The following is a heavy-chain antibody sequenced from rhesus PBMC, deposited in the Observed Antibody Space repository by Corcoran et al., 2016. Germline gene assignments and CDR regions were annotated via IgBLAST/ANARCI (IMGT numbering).Heavy chain of an antibody. J-gene: IGHJ2*01. CDR3: ARAYSGSYYYAYWYFDL. D-gene: IGHD3-16*01. CDR1: GGSISDSYR. V-gene: IGHV4S10*01. CDR2: IYGSSTRT. Sequence: QVQLQESGPGVVKPSETLSLTCAVSGGSISDSYRWSWIRQPPGKGREWIGYIYGSSTRTDSTPSLKSRVTISKDTSKNQFSLKLSSVTAADTAVYYCARAYSGSYYYAYWYFDLWGPGTPITISS.